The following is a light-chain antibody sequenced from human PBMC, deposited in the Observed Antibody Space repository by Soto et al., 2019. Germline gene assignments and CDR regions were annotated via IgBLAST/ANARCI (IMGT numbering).Light chain of an antibody. CDR2: EVS. V-gene: IGLV2-18*02. J-gene: IGLJ2*01. CDR3: SSYTSSSTLV. CDR1: SSDVGSYNR. Sequence: QSALTQPPSVSGSPGQSVTISCTGTSSDVGSYNRVSWYQQPPGTAPKLMIYEVSNRPSGVPDRFSGSKSGNTASLTISGLQAEDEADSSCSSYTSSSTLVFGGGTKLTVL.